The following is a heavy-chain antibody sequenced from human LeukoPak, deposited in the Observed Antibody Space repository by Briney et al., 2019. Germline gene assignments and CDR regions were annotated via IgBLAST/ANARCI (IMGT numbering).Heavy chain of an antibody. CDR2: INHSGST. CDR1: GGSFSGYY. J-gene: IGHJ6*03. Sequence: PSEILSLTCAVYGGSFSGYYWSWIRQPPGKGLEWIGEINHSGSTNYNPSLKSRVTISVDTSKNQFSLKLSSVTAADTAVYYCAREGSTMVRGVIITDYYYYMDVWGKGTTVTVSS. V-gene: IGHV4-34*01. CDR3: AREGSTMVRGVIITDYYYYMDV. D-gene: IGHD3-10*01.